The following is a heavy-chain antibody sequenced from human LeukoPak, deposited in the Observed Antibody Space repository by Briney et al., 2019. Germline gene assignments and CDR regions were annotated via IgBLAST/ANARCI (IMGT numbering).Heavy chain of an antibody. CDR1: GGSINSYY. V-gene: IGHV4-59*08. J-gene: IGHJ3*02. Sequence: SETLSLTCAVFGGSINSYYWSWIRQPPGKGLEWIGYIYYSGNTNYNPSFKSRVTISVDTSKNQFSLKLSSVTAADTAISYCVTQPGATAAFDIGGQGTMVTVS. CDR2: IYYSGNT. D-gene: IGHD5-18*01. CDR3: VTQPGATAAFDI.